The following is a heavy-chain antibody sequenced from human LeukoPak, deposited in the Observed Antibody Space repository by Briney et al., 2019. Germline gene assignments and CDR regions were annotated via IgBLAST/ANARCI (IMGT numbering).Heavy chain of an antibody. Sequence: GGSLRLSCAPSGCTFSNYAMSWVRQAPGKGLEWVSAISETGGTIHYADSVRGRFTISRDNSKNTLYLQMNSLRAEDTAVYYCAREMTIITYSFDSWGQGTLVTVSS. J-gene: IGHJ4*02. V-gene: IGHV3-23*01. CDR1: GCTFSNYA. CDR2: ISETGGTI. CDR3: AREMTIITYSFDS. D-gene: IGHD5-24*01.